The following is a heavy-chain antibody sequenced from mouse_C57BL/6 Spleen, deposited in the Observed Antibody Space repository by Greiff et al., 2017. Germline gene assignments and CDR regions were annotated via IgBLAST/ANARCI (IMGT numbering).Heavy chain of an antibody. CDR1: GYTFTDYY. Sequence: EVKLQQSGPELVKPGASVKISCKASGYTFTDYYMNWVKQSHGKSLEWIGDINPNNGGTSYNQKFKGKATLTVDKSSSTAYMELRSLTSEDSAVYYCARGLLIMDYWGQGTSVTVSS. CDR3: ARGLLIMDY. D-gene: IGHD2-10*01. V-gene: IGHV1-26*01. J-gene: IGHJ4*01. CDR2: INPNNGGT.